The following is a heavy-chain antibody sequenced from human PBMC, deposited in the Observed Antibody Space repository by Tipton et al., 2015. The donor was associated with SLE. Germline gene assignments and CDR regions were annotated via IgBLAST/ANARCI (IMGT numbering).Heavy chain of an antibody. Sequence: TLSLTCTVSGGSISSSSYYWGWIRQPPGKGLEWIGSIYYSGSTYYNPSLKSRVTISVDTPKNQFSLKLSSVTAADTAVYFCARLNYSDFHFDYWGQGTLVTVSS. CDR2: IYYSGST. V-gene: IGHV4-39*01. CDR3: ARLNYSDFHFDY. J-gene: IGHJ4*02. D-gene: IGHD4-11*01. CDR1: GGSISSSSYY.